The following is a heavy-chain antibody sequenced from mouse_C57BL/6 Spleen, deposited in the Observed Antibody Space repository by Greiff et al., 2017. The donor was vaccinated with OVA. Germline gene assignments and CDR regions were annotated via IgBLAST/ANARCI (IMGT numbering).Heavy chain of an antibody. CDR1: GYSITSGYY. Sequence: VQLQQSGPGLVKPSQSLSLTCSVTGYSITSGYYWNWIRQFPGNKLEWMGYISYDGSNNYNPSLKNRISITRDTSKNQFFLKLNSVTTEDTATYYCARDGIYDGYSWFAYWGQGTLVTVSA. V-gene: IGHV3-6*01. D-gene: IGHD2-3*01. CDR2: ISYDGSN. CDR3: ARDGIYDGYSWFAY. J-gene: IGHJ3*01.